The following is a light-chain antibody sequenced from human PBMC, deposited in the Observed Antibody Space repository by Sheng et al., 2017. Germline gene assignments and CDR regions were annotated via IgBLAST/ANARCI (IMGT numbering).Light chain of an antibody. CDR2: LGS. J-gene: IGKJ2*01. CDR1: QSLLHSNGYNY. V-gene: IGKV2-28*01. CDR3: VQTLQIPRT. Sequence: DIVMTQSPLSLPVTPGEPASISCRSSQSLLHSNGYNYLDWYLQKPGQSPQLLIYLGSNRASGVPDRFSGSGSGTDFTLKISRVEAEDVGIYYCVQTLQIPRTFGQGTKLEIK.